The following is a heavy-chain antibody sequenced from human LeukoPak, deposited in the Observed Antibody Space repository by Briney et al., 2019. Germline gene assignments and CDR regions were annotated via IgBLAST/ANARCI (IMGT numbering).Heavy chain of an antibody. V-gene: IGHV4-59*01. CDR3: ARDHLGSGWYFGWFDP. J-gene: IGHJ5*02. Sequence: SETLSLTCTVSGGSISSYYWSCIRQPPGKGLEWIEYIYYSGSTNYNPSLKSRVTISVDTSKNQFSLKLSSVTAADTAVYYCARDHLGSGWYFGWFDPWGQGTLVTVSS. CDR1: GGSISSYY. D-gene: IGHD6-19*01. CDR2: IYYSGST.